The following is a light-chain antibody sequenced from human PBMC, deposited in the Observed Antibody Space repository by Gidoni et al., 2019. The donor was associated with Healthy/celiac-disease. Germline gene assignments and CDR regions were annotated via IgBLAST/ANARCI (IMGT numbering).Light chain of an antibody. J-gene: IGKJ2*01. V-gene: IGKV3-20*01. Sequence: VLTHSPATLSLSPGERATLSCRASQSVSSIYLAWYQQKPGQAPRLLIYGASSRATGIPDRFSGSGSGTDFTLTISRLEPEDFAVYYCQQYGSSPRYTFGQGTKLEIK. CDR3: QQYGSSPRYT. CDR2: GAS. CDR1: QSVSSIY.